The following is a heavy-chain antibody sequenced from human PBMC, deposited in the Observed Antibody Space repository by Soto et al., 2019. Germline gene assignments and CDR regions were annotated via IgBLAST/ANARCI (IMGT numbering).Heavy chain of an antibody. J-gene: IGHJ4*02. Sequence: EVQLVESGGGLVQPGGSLRLSCAASGFTFSSYWMSWVRQAPGKGLEWVANIKQDGSEKYYVDSVKGRFTISRDNAKNSLYLQMNSLRAEDTAVYYCARVREWLVRRKKRPVFDYWGQGTLVTVSS. D-gene: IGHD6-19*01. CDR1: GFTFSSYW. CDR2: IKQDGSEK. CDR3: ARVREWLVRRKKRPVFDY. V-gene: IGHV3-7*01.